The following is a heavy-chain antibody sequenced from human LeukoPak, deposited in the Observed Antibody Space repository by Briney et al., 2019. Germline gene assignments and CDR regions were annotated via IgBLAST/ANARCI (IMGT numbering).Heavy chain of an antibody. J-gene: IGHJ4*02. CDR2: ISGSGGST. Sequence: PGGSLRLSCAASGFTFSSYAMSWVRQAPGKGLQWVSAISGSGGSTYYADSVKGRFTISRDNAKNSLYLQMNSLRADDTAVYYYAKRSGYDRANFDCWGQGTLVTVSS. D-gene: IGHD5-12*01. V-gene: IGHV3-23*01. CDR1: GFTFSSYA. CDR3: AKRSGYDRANFDC.